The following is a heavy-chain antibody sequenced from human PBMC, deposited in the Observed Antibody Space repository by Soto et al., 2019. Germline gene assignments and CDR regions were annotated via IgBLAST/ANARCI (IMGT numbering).Heavy chain of an antibody. V-gene: IGHV3-21*04. J-gene: IGHJ6*02. CDR2: ITSSSSYI. CDR1: GFTFSSSS. D-gene: IGHD5-12*01. CDR3: VRDHSSGADPLNVMDG. Sequence: GGSLRLSCAASGFTFSSSSMSWVRKAPGKGLDWVSCITSSSSYIYYSASVKGRLTISRDNTKNSIHRQMDSLRAEEKAPYYCVRDHSSGADPLNVMDGWGQGT.